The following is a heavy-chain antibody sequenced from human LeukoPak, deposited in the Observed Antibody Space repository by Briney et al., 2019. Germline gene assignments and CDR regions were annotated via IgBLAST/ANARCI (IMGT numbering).Heavy chain of an antibody. Sequence: ASVKVSCKASGYSFTRYFIHWVRQAPGQGLEWMGIIIPSDGSTSYAQKFQGRVTMTRDTSTSTVYMELSSLRSEDTAVYYCARGKVVTMVRGVIITYFDYWGQGALVTVSS. J-gene: IGHJ4*02. CDR1: GYSFTRYF. D-gene: IGHD3-10*01. CDR3: ARGKVVTMVRGVIITYFDY. V-gene: IGHV1-46*01. CDR2: IIPSDGST.